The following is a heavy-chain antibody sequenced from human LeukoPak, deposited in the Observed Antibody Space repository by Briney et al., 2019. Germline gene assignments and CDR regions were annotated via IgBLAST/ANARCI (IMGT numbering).Heavy chain of an antibody. CDR2: IIPIFGTA. J-gene: IGHJ4*02. CDR1: GGTFSSYA. Sequence: ASVKVSCKASGGTFSSYAISWVRQAPGQGLEWMGGIIPIFGTANYAQKFQGRVTITTDESTSTAYMELSSLRSEDTAVYYCARGGYYDSSGSFDSWGQGTLVTVSS. CDR3: ARGGYYDSSGSFDS. D-gene: IGHD3-22*01. V-gene: IGHV1-69*05.